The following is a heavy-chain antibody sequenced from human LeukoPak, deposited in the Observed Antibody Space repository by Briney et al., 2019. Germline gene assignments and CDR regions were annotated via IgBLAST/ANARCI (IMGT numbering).Heavy chain of an antibody. J-gene: IGHJ4*02. D-gene: IGHD3-22*01. V-gene: IGHV3-64D*09. CDR1: GFTFSSYV. Sequence: GVAVRLSCSASGFTFSSYVMHWVRQAPGKGLEYVSAITSNGGTTYYADSVKGRFTISRDNSKNTLYLEMSSLRAEDTAVFYCVRYYYDSSGYQRYFDYWGQGTLVT. CDR2: ITSNGGTT. CDR3: VRYYYDSSGYQRYFDY.